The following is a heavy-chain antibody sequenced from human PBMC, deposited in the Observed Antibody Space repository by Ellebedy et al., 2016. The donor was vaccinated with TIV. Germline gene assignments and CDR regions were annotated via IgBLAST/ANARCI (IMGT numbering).Heavy chain of an antibody. V-gene: IGHV3-7*01. Sequence: GESLKISCAASGFTFSSYWMSWVRQAPGKGLEWVASIKQDGSERPYVDSVKGRFTISRDNAKNSLYLQISSLRAEDTAVYYCATPRRGGFFDYWGQGTLVTVSS. CDR2: IKQDGSER. CDR1: GFTFSSYW. CDR3: ATPRRGGFFDY. J-gene: IGHJ4*02. D-gene: IGHD3-16*01.